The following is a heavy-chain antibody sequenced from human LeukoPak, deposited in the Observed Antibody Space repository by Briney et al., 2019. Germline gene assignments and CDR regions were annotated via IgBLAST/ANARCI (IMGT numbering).Heavy chain of an antibody. J-gene: IGHJ4*02. V-gene: IGHV3-7*01. CDR1: GFTFSSYW. D-gene: IGHD5/OR15-5a*01. Sequence: GGSLRLSCVASGFTFSSYWMSWVRQAPGTGLAWVANIHQDGSEKYYVDSVKGRFTISRDNAKNSLYLQMNSLRAEDTAIYYCGRESSSSTFDYWGQGTLVTVSS. CDR3: GRESSSSTFDY. CDR2: IHQDGSEK.